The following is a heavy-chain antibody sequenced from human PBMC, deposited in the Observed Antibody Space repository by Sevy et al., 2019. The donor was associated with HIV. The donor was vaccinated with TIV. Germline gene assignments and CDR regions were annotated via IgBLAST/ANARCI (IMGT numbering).Heavy chain of an antibody. J-gene: IGHJ5*02. V-gene: IGHV3-7*01. CDR2: INRDGTQK. CDR3: ARESSGPSVVDL. CDR1: GFTFTTYW. D-gene: IGHD3-22*01. Sequence: GGSLRLSCAASGFTFTTYWMIWIRQAPGKGLEWVANINRDGTQKYYADSLKDRFTISRDNAENSLDLQMDSLRAEDTALYYCARESSGPSVVDLWGQGTLVTVSS.